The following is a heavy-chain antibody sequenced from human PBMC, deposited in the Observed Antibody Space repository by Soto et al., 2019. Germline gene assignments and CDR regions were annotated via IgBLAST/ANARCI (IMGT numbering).Heavy chain of an antibody. CDR2: LSYTGNT. D-gene: IGHD6-6*01. CDR3: AREAARRGGTNYYYYMDV. CDR1: GGSISSSSYY. V-gene: IGHV4-39*02. J-gene: IGHJ6*03. Sequence: ASETLSLTCTVSGGSISSSSYYWGWIRRPPGKGLEWIGCLSYTGNTYYNPSLKSRVTISVDTSQNQFSLKLNSVTPEDTAVYYCAREAARRGGTNYYYYMDVWGKGTTVTVSS.